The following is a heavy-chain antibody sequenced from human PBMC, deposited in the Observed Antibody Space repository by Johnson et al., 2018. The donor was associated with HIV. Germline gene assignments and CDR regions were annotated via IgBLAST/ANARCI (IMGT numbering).Heavy chain of an antibody. Sequence: VQLVESGGGLVQPGGSLRLSCAASGFTVNSNYINWVRQAPGKGLECVSGIYSGGRTYYADSVKGRFTISRDNSKNTLYLQMNSLRAEDTALYYCARGRPWGWELRRDAFDIWGQGTMVTVSS. J-gene: IGHJ3*02. CDR2: IYSGGRT. CDR3: ARGRPWGWELRRDAFDI. CDR1: GFTVNSNY. V-gene: IGHV3-66*01. D-gene: IGHD1-26*01.